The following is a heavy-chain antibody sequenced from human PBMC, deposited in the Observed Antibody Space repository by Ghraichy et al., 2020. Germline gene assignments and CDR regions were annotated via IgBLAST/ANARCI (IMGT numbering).Heavy chain of an antibody. Sequence: GGSLRLSCEASGFIFHKTWMDWVRQSPGKRLEWVSYITSSGSFRSYADSVKGRFTISRDNAQNSLSLQINSLTDEDTAVYYCARGSTVVRFYYYDGMDVWGQGTTVTVS. V-gene: IGHV3-48*02. CDR1: GFIFHKTW. J-gene: IGHJ6*02. CDR3: ARGSTVVRFYYYDGMDV. D-gene: IGHD4-23*01. CDR2: ITSSGSFR.